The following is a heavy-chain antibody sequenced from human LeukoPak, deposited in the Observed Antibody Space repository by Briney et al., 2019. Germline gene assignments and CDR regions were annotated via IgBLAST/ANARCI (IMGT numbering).Heavy chain of an antibody. CDR1: GDSISNSYY. CDR3: ARDSAGRKFDY. D-gene: IGHD1-26*01. J-gene: IGHJ4*02. CDR2: IYHSGST. V-gene: IGHV4-4*02. Sequence: PSETLSLTCAVSGDSISNSYYWSCVRQPPGKGLEWVGEIYHSGSTNYNPSLKSRVSISVDKFKNQFSLKLSSVTAADTAVYYCARDSAGRKFDYWGQGTLVTVSS.